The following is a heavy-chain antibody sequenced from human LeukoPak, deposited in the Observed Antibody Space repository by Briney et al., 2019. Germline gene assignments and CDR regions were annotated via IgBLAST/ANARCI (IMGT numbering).Heavy chain of an antibody. D-gene: IGHD4-11*01. J-gene: IGHJ4*02. CDR1: GDSFISHT. CDR2: IGYSGSPI. V-gene: IGHV3-48*01. Sequence: GGSLRLSCAGSGDSFISHTMIWIRQAPGKGLEWISYIGYSGSPIYYADSVKGRFGISRDDAKTSLYLHMNSLRAEDTAFYYCAREYDSRARFDSWGQGILVTVSS. CDR3: AREYDSRARFDS.